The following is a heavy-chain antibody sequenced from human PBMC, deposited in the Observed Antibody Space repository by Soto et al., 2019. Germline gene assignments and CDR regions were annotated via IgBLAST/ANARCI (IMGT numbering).Heavy chain of an antibody. D-gene: IGHD6-13*01. V-gene: IGHV3-7*03. CDR1: GFTFSSYW. CDR2: IKQDGSEK. J-gene: IGHJ6*03. CDR3: ARGKSSWYYYYYMDV. Sequence: GGSLRLSCAASGFTFSSYWMSWVRQAPGKGLEWVANIKQDGSEKDYVDSVKGRFTISRDNAKNSLYLQMNSLRAEDTAVYYCARGKSSWYYYYYMDVWGKGTTVTVSS.